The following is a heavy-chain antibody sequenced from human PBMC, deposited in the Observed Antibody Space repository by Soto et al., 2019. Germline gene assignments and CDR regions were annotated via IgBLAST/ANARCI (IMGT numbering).Heavy chain of an antibody. J-gene: IGHJ4*02. CDR1: GFTFSSYA. CDR2: ISGSGGST. V-gene: IGHV3-23*01. CDR3: ANQRTYYDILTGYYPDY. D-gene: IGHD3-9*01. Sequence: PGGSLRLSCAASGFTFSSYAMSWVRQAPGKGLEWVSAISGSGGSTYYADSVKGRFTISRDNSKNTLYLQMNSLRAEDTAVYYCANQRTYYDILTGYYPDYWGQGTLVTVSS.